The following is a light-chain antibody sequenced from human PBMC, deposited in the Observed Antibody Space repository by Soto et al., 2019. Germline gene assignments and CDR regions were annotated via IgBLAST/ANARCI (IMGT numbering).Light chain of an antibody. V-gene: IGKV3-20*01. CDR1: QSVTTQ. J-gene: IGKJ1*01. CDR2: GAS. Sequence: IVLTQSPCTLSLSPGERATLSCRASQSVTTQLAWYQQKPGQAPRLIIHGASSRATGVPDRITGSGSGTDFTLSISRLEPEDFAVYYCQQYGGSTRTFGQGT. CDR3: QQYGGSTRT.